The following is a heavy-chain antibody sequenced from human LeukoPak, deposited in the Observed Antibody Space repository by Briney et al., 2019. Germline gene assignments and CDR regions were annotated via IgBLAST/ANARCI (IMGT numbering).Heavy chain of an antibody. CDR2: INHSGST. D-gene: IGHD2-2*01. J-gene: IGHJ4*02. V-gene: IGHV4-34*01. CDR3: ARGRGSSTSCYGY. CDR1: GESFSGYY. Sequence: SETLSLTCAVYGESFSGYYWSWIRQPPGKGLEWIGEINHSGSTNYNPSLKSRVTISVDTSKNQFSLKLSSVTAADTAVYYCARGRGSSTSCYGYWGQGTLVTVSS.